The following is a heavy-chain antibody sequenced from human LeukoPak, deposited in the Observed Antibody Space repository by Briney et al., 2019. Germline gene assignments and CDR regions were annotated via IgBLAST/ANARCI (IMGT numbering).Heavy chain of an antibody. J-gene: IGHJ4*02. V-gene: IGHV3-23*01. CDR3: AKSFGRWELLFWPLDY. Sequence: GGSLRLSCAASGFTFSSYAMSWVRQAPGKGLEWVSAISGSGGSTYYADSVKGRFTISRDNSKNTLYLQMNSLRAEDTAVYYCAKSFGRWELLFWPLDYWGQGTLVTVSS. D-gene: IGHD1-26*01. CDR1: GFTFSSYA. CDR2: ISGSGGST.